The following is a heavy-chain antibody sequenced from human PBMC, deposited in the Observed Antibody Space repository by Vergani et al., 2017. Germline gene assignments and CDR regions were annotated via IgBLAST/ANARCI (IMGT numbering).Heavy chain of an antibody. Sequence: EVQLVQSGAEVKKPGATMKISCKVSGYTFTDHYMHWVKQAPGKGLEWMGLVDPEDGETIYAEKFKGRVTIAADTSTDTAHLELSSLRSEDTAVYYCATPHTVTTGGMEVWAQGTTVIVSS. CDR2: VDPEDGET. CDR1: GYTFTDHY. J-gene: IGHJ6*02. V-gene: IGHV1-69-2*01. CDR3: ATPHTVTTGGMEV. D-gene: IGHD4-17*01.